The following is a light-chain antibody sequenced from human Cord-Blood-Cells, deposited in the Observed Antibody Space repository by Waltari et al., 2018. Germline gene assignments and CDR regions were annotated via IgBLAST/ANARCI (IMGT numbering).Light chain of an antibody. CDR3: CSYAGSSTWV. V-gene: IGLV2-23*01. Sequence: QSALTKPASVSGSPGQSITISCTGTSSDVGSYKLVSWYQQHPGKAPKLMIYEGSKRPSGVSNRFSGSKSGNTASLTISGLQAEDEADYYCCSYAGSSTWVFGGGTKLTVL. CDR2: EGS. CDR1: SSDVGSYKL. J-gene: IGLJ3*02.